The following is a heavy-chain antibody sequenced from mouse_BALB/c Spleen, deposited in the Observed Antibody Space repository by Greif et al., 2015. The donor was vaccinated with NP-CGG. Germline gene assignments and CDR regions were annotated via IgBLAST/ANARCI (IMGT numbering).Heavy chain of an antibody. Sequence: VKLQESGAELVRPGTSVKVSCKASGYAFTNYLIEWVKQRPGQGLEWIGVINPGSGGTNYNEKFKGKATLTADKSSSTAYMQLSSLTSDDSAVYFCARMIYDGSDYWGQGTTLTVSS. CDR1: GYAFTNYL. J-gene: IGHJ2*01. CDR2: INPGSGGT. CDR3: ARMIYDGSDY. D-gene: IGHD2-3*01. V-gene: IGHV1-54*01.